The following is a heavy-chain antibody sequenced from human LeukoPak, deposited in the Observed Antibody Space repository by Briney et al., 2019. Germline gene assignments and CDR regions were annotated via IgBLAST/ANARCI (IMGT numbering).Heavy chain of an antibody. CDR2: ISWDGGST. D-gene: IGHD6-13*01. CDR3: AKDDKGYSSSWLLDY. V-gene: IGHV3-43*01. J-gene: IGHJ4*02. CDR1: GFTFDDYA. Sequence: GGSLRLSCAASGFTFDDYAMHWVRQAPGKGLEWVSLISWDGGSTYYADSVKGRFTISRDNSKNSLYLQMNSLRTEDTALYYCAKDDKGYSSSWLLDYWGQGTLVTVSS.